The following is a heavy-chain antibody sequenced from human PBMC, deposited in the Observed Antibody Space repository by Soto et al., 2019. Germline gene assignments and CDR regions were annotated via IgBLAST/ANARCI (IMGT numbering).Heavy chain of an antibody. CDR3: ARHSRSWYDYYGMDV. Sequence: GESLKISCKGSGYSFTSYWIGWVRQMPGKGLEWMGIIYPGDSDTRYSPSFQGQVTISADKSISTAYLQWSSLKASDTAMYYCARHSRSWYDYYGMDVWGQGTTVTVSS. D-gene: IGHD6-13*01. CDR2: IYPGDSDT. CDR1: GYSFTSYW. J-gene: IGHJ6*02. V-gene: IGHV5-51*01.